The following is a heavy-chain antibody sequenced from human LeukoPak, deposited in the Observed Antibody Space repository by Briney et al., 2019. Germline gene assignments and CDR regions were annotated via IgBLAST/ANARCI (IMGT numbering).Heavy chain of an antibody. CDR1: GFIFSNYW. CDR2: IKMDGSED. J-gene: IGHJ4*02. Sequence: GGSLRLSCAVSGFIFSNYWMSWVRQAPGKGLEWVATIKMDGSEDFYVGSVKGRFTISGDNARNSLHLQMNSLRDEDTGVYYCARYTRLFDYWGQGTLVTVSS. CDR3: ARYTRLFDY. D-gene: IGHD2-2*01. V-gene: IGHV3-7*04.